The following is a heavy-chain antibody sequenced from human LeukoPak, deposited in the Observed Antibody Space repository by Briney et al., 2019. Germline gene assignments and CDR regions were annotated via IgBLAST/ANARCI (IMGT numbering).Heavy chain of an antibody. CDR1: GYSFTSYW. Sequence: GESLKISCKGSGYSFTSYWIGWVRQMPGKGLEWMGIIYPGDSDTRYSPSFQGQVTISADKSISTAYQQWSLLKASDTARYYCARNGDYDILTGYSNWFDPWGQGTLVTVSS. CDR3: ARNGDYDILTGYSNWFDP. CDR2: IYPGDSDT. J-gene: IGHJ5*02. V-gene: IGHV5-51*01. D-gene: IGHD3-9*01.